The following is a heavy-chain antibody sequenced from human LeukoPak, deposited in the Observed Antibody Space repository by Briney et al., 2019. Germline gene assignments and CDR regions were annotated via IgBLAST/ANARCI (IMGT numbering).Heavy chain of an antibody. J-gene: IGHJ4*02. Sequence: GGSLRLPCSASGFSFSSYTMTWVRQAPGKGLEWVAFIRYDGSNKYYADSVKGRFTISRDNSKNTLYLQMKSLRAEDTAVYYCAKGLLGYCSGGSCYGTVFDYWGQGTLVTVSS. CDR3: AKGLLGYCSGGSCYGTVFDY. D-gene: IGHD2-15*01. V-gene: IGHV3-30*02. CDR1: GFSFSSYT. CDR2: IRYDGSNK.